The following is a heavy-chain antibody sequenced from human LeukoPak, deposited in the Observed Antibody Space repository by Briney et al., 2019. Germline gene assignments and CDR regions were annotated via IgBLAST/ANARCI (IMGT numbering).Heavy chain of an antibody. J-gene: IGHJ4*01. CDR1: GFTLSGSA. CDR3: TRQYSSSSNFDY. CDR2: IRSKANSYAT. D-gene: IGHD6-6*01. V-gene: IGHV3-73*01. Sequence: PGGSLRLSCAASGFTLSGSAMHWVGQASGKGLEWVGRIRSKANSYATAYAASVKGRFTISRDDSKNTAYLQMNSLRTEDTAVYYCTRQYSSSSNFDYWDHGTLATVSS.